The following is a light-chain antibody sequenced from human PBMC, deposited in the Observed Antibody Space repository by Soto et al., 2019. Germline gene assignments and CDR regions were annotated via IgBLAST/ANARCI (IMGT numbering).Light chain of an antibody. Sequence: EIVLTQSPGTLSLSPGESATLSCRASQSVSSNYLAWYQQKPGQAPRLLIYGASGRATGIPDRFSGSGSVTDFTLTISRLEPEDFAVYYCHQYGSSPLYTFGQGTKLEIK. CDR1: QSVSSNY. J-gene: IGKJ2*01. CDR3: HQYGSSPLYT. V-gene: IGKV3-20*01. CDR2: GAS.